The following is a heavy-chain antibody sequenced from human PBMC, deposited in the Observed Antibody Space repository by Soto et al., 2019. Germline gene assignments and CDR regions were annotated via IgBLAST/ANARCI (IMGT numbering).Heavy chain of an antibody. D-gene: IGHD4-4*01. V-gene: IGHV4-4*02. J-gene: IGHJ5*02. CDR1: GGAISYSNNW. Sequence: SETLSLTCTVSGGAISYSNNWWSWVRQSPGPGLEWIGEIYHSEITTYNPSLKSRVTLSIDKSKNQFSLILNSVGVADTAVYYCAVGKGYRKQWFDPWGRGVQVTV. CDR3: AVGKGYRKQWFDP. CDR2: IYHSEIT.